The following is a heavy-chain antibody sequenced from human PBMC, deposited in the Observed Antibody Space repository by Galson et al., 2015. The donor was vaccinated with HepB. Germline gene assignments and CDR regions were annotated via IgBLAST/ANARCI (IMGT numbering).Heavy chain of an antibody. CDR3: AHGSGWLFDY. V-gene: IGHV2-5*02. J-gene: IGHJ4*02. Sequence: PALVKPTQTLTLTCTFSGFSLTPNAVGVGWIRQPPGKALEWHALIYWDDGNHYRPTLTSRLSITKDTSKNQVVLTTTNMDPVDTATYYCAHGSGWLFDYWGQGTLVTVSS. D-gene: IGHD6-19*01. CDR2: IYWDDGN. CDR1: GFSLTPNAVG.